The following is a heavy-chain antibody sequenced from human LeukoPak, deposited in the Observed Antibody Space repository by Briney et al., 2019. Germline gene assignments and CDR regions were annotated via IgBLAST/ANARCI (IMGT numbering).Heavy chain of an antibody. D-gene: IGHD2-2*02. V-gene: IGHV1-18*01. CDR2: ISAYNGNT. CDR1: GCTFTSYG. J-gene: IGHJ5*02. Sequence: ASVKVSCKASGCTFTSYGISWVRQAPGQGLEWMGWISAYNGNTNYAQKLQGRVTMTTDTSTDTAYMELRSLRSDDTAVYYCARDGLSYTNPNNWFDPWGQGTLVTVSS. CDR3: ARDGLSYTNPNNWFDP.